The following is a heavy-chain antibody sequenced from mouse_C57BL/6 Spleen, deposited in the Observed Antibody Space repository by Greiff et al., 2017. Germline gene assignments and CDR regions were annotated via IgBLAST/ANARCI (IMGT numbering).Heavy chain of an antibody. D-gene: IGHD1-1*01. V-gene: IGHV14-4*01. Sequence: VQLQQSGAELVRPGASVKLSCTASGFNIKDDYMHWVKQRPEQGLEWIGWIDPENGDTEYASKFQGKATITADTSSNTAYLQLSSLTSEDTAGYYCTNTDFDYWGQGTTLTVSS. CDR1: GFNIKDDY. CDR3: TNTDFDY. J-gene: IGHJ2*01. CDR2: IDPENGDT.